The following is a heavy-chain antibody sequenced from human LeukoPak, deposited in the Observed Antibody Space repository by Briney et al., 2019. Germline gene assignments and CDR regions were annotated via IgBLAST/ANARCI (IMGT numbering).Heavy chain of an antibody. CDR3: ARRSISAWTFDY. CDR2: IYYSGST. J-gene: IGHJ4*02. CDR1: GGSISSYY. D-gene: IGHD6-19*01. V-gene: IGHV4-59*01. Sequence: SETLSLTCTVSGGSISSYYWSWSRQAPGKGLEWIGYIYYSGSTTYNPSLKSRVTISVDTSKNQLSLKLSSMAAADMAVYYCARRSISAWTFDYWGQGTLVTVSS.